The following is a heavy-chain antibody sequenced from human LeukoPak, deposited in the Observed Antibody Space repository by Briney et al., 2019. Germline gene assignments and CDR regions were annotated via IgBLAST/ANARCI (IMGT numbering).Heavy chain of an antibody. CDR3: ARPPEGYSYGFYFGH. D-gene: IGHD5-18*01. V-gene: IGHV3-11*01. J-gene: IGHJ4*02. Sequence: AGGSLRLSCVGSAFTFSEYSMSWIRQAPGRELEWISSITESGGTEYYADSVKGRFSISRDNAKSALYLQMNSLRAEDTAVYYCARPPEGYSYGFYFGHWGQGAPVIVPS. CDR2: ITESGGTE. CDR1: AFTFSEYS.